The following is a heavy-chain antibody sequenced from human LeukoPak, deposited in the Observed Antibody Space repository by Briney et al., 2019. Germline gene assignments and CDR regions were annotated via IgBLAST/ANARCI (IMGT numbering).Heavy chain of an antibody. J-gene: IGHJ6*03. CDR1: GFTFSSYW. Sequence: PGGSLRLSCAASGFTFSSYWMSWVRQAPGKGLEWVANIKQDGSEKYYVDSVKDRFTISRDNAKNSLYLQMNSLRAEDTAVYYCAREIRPHAISAYYYYMDVWGKGTTVTVSS. CDR2: IKQDGSEK. CDR3: AREIRPHAISAYYYYMDV. V-gene: IGHV3-7*01.